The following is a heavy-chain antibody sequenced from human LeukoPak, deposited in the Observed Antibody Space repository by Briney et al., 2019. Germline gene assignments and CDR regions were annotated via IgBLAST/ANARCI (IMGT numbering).Heavy chain of an antibody. CDR3: AKSGSGWYRLDC. CDR2: ISGSCAAT. J-gene: IGHJ4*02. Sequence: GGSLRLSCAASGFTFSSYAMTWVRQAPGTGLEWVSRISGSCAATYYADSVKGRFTISRDNSKNTLYLQMNSLRAEDTAIYYCAKSGSGWYRLDCWGQGTLVTVSS. D-gene: IGHD6-19*01. CDR1: GFTFSSYA. V-gene: IGHV3-23*01.